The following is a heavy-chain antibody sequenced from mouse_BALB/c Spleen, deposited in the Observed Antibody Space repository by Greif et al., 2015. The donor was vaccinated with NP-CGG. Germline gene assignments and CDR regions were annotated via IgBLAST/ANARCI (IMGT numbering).Heavy chain of an antibody. Sequence: VQLQQSGPELVKPGASVKISCKASGYSFTGYFMNWVMQSHGKSLEWIGRINPYNGDTFYNQKFKGKATLTVDESSSTAHMELRSLASEDSAVYYCARVPRYDSYYYAMDYWGQGTSVTVSS. CDR2: INPYNGDT. D-gene: IGHD2-14*01. CDR1: GYSFTGYF. V-gene: IGHV1-20*02. CDR3: ARVPRYDSYYYAMDY. J-gene: IGHJ4*01.